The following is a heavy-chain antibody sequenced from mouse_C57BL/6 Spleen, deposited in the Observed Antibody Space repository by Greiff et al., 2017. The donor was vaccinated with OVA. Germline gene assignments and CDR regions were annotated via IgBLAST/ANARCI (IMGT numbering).Heavy chain of an antibody. D-gene: IGHD3-2*02. J-gene: IGHJ4*01. CDR3: AKRDSSGYVRAMDY. Sequence: QVQLQQSGPELVKPGASVKISCKASGYAFSSSWMNWVKQRPGKGLEWIGRIYPGDGDTNYNGKFKGKATLTADKSSSTAYMQLSSLTSEDSAVYFCAKRDSSGYVRAMDYWGQGTSVTVSS. V-gene: IGHV1-82*01. CDR1: GYAFSSSW. CDR2: IYPGDGDT.